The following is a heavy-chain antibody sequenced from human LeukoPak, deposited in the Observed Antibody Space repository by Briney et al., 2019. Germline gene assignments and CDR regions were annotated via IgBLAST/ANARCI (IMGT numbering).Heavy chain of an antibody. CDR1: GGSISSYY. Sequence: SETLSLTCTVSGGSISSYYWSWIRQPPGKGLEWIGYIYYSGSTNYNPSLKSRVTISVDTSKNQFSLKLSSVTAADTAVYYCARAKYSSSWSLDYWGQGTLVTVSS. CDR3: ARAKYSSSWSLDY. D-gene: IGHD6-13*01. V-gene: IGHV4-59*01. CDR2: IYYSGST. J-gene: IGHJ4*02.